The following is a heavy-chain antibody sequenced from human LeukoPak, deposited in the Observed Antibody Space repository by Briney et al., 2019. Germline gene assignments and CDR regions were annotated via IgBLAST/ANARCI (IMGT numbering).Heavy chain of an antibody. CDR2: IVVGSGNT. CDR1: GFTFTSSA. V-gene: IGHV1-58*02. Sequence: SVTVSCKASGFTFTSSAMQWVRQARGQRLEWIGWIVVGSGNTNYAQKFQERVTITRDMSTSTAYMELSSLRSEDTAVYYCAADFQGFCSGYYTGNALDIWGQGTMVTVSS. J-gene: IGHJ3*02. CDR3: AADFQGFCSGYYTGNALDI. D-gene: IGHD3-3*01.